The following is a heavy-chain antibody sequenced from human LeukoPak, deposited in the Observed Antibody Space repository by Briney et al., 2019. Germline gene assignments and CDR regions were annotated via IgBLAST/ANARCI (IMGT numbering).Heavy chain of an antibody. J-gene: IGHJ5*02. CDR1: GFTFSTST. V-gene: IGHV3-21*01. CDR3: VRIPNNAGFPNWFDP. D-gene: IGHD1-14*01. Sequence: GGSLRLSCAASGFTFSTSTMNWVRQAPGKGLEWVSSISGSSDYMYYADSVKGRFTISRDNAKNSLYLQMNSLRAEDPAVYYCVRIPNNAGFPNWFDPWGQGTLVTVSS. CDR2: ISGSSDYM.